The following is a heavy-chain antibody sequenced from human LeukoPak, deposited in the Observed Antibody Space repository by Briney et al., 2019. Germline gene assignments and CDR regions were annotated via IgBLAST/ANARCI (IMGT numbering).Heavy chain of an antibody. CDR1: GFTFSMYR. D-gene: IGHD5-24*01. J-gene: IGHJ4*02. CDR2: INSGVT. CDR3: ASLGSREAYKGGDF. V-gene: IGHV3-74*01. Sequence: GGSLRLSCVASGFTFSMYRMHWVRQAPGKGLKWVSCINSGVTTYADSVKGRFTVSRDNAKNTLYLQMNRLRVEDTAIYYCASLGSREAYKGGDFWGQGTLVTVSS.